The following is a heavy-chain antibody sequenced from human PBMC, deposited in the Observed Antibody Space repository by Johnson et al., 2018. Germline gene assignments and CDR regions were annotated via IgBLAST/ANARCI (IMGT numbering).Heavy chain of an antibody. CDR2: IKEDGSAK. Sequence: VQLVQSGGGLVQPGGSLGLSCAASGFTFSTHWMSWVRQAPGKGLEWVANIKEDGSAKYYGDSVTGRFTISRDNGKNLLYLQRDSLSAEETGVYYCARETQGYLNWGQGTLVTVSS. D-gene: IGHD3-22*01. CDR1: GFTFSTHW. CDR3: ARETQGYLN. J-gene: IGHJ4*02. V-gene: IGHV3-7*03.